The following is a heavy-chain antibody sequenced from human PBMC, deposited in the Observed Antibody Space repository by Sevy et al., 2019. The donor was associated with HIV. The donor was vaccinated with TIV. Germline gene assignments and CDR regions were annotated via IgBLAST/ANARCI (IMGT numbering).Heavy chain of an antibody. CDR2: MKSNADGGTI. J-gene: IGHJ6*02. D-gene: IGHD2-8*02. CDR1: GFTFTYAW. CDR3: STDPIILLLVTDGMDV. Sequence: GGSLRLSCAASGFTFTYAWMNWVRQAPGKGLEWVGRMKSNADGGTIDYAAPVKGRFIISRDDSKNTLYLQMNSLKTEDTGVYYCSTDPIILLLVTDGMDVWGQGTTVTVSS. V-gene: IGHV3-15*05.